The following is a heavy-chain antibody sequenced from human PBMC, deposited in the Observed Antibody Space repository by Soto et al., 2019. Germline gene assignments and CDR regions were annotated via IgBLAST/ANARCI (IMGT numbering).Heavy chain of an antibody. Sequence: SSETLSLTCTVSGGSVSSGSYYWSWIRQPPGKGLEWIGYIYYSGSTNYNPSLKSRVTISVDTSKNQFSLKLSSVTAADTAVYYCATAPDSGRIAARPLRVYYYGMDVWGQGTTVTVSS. D-gene: IGHD6-6*01. CDR3: ATAPDSGRIAARPLRVYYYGMDV. J-gene: IGHJ6*02. CDR1: GGSVSSGSYY. CDR2: IYYSGST. V-gene: IGHV4-61*01.